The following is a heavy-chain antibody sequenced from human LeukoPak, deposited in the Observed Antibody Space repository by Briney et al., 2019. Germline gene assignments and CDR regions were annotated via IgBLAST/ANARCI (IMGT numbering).Heavy chain of an antibody. CDR3: ARDWDYHNSGNYYPHDY. Sequence: GGSLRLSCAASGFTFDDSDDYGMNWVRQAPGKGLEWFSGINWNGGSTGYADSVKGRFTVSRDNAKNALFLQMNSLRAEDTAKYYCARDWDYHNSGNYYPHDYWGQGTLVTVSS. CDR2: INWNGGST. V-gene: IGHV3-20*04. CDR1: GFTFDDSDDYG. J-gene: IGHJ4*02. D-gene: IGHD3-10*01.